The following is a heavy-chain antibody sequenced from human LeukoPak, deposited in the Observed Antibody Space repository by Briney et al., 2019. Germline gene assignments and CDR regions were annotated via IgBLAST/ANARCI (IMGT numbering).Heavy chain of an antibody. V-gene: IGHV4-61*01. J-gene: IGHJ4*02. CDR3: ARGLNYYESSGLGY. Sequence: SETLSLTCTVSGGSISSGSYYWSWIRQPPGKGLEWIAHMYYSGSSKYNPYPKSRATISRDTSKNQFSLKLTSVTVADTAVYFCARGLNYYESSGLGYWGQGTLVTVSS. CDR1: GGSISSGSYY. D-gene: IGHD3-22*01. CDR2: MYYSGSS.